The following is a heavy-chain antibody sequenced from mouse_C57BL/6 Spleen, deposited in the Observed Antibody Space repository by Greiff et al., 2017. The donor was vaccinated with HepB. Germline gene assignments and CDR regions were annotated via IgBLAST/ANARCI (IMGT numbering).Heavy chain of an antibody. J-gene: IGHJ2*01. CDR3: ARRAIYYDYEDYFDY. CDR1: GYTFTDYY. CDR2: INPNNGGT. V-gene: IGHV1-26*01. Sequence: EVQLQQSGPELVKPGASVKISCKASGYTFTDYYMNWVKQSHGKSLEWIGDINPNNGGTSYNQKFKGKATLTVDKSSSTAYMELRSLTSEDAAVYYCARRAIYYDYEDYFDYWGQGTTLTVSS. D-gene: IGHD2-4*01.